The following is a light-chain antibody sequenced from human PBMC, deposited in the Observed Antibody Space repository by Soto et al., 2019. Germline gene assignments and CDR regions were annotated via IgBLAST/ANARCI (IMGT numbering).Light chain of an antibody. V-gene: IGKV3-20*01. Sequence: EIVLTQSPGTLSLSPGERATLSCRASQSVSSSYLAWYQQKPGQAPRLLIYGASSRATGIPDRFSGSGSGTDFTLTISRLEPEDFAVYYCQQYGSSFRTFGQRTNVEIK. CDR2: GAS. CDR3: QQYGSSFRT. J-gene: IGKJ1*01. CDR1: QSVSSSY.